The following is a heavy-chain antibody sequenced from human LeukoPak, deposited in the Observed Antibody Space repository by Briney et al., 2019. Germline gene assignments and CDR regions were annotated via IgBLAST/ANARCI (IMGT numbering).Heavy chain of an antibody. D-gene: IGHD3-22*01. Sequence: ASVKVSCKASGGTLSSYALNWVRQAPGQGLEWIGRIIPIFAIVNYAQNFQGRVTITADKSTNTAYMELSSLRFEDTAFHYCARADSSGYSLDENFDYWGQGTLVTVSS. CDR1: GGTLSSYA. J-gene: IGHJ4*02. V-gene: IGHV1-69*04. CDR3: ARADSSGYSLDENFDY. CDR2: IIPIFAIV.